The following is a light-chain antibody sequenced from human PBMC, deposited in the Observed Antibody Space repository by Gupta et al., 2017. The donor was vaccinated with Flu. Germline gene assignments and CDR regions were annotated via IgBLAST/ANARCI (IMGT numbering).Light chain of an antibody. CDR2: EVN. Sequence: QSTLTQPASVSGSPGQSITISCTGPSSDVGAYDFVSWYQHRPGKAPKLLIYEVNSRPSGVSNRFSASKSGNTASLTISGLQADDEADFYCSSFTSTSSLDVVFGGGTKLTVL. J-gene: IGLJ2*01. CDR3: SSFTSTSSLDVV. V-gene: IGLV2-14*01. CDR1: SSDVGAYDF.